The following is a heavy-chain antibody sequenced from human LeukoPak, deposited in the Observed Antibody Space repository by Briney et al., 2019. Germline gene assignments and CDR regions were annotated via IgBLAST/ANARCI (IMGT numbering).Heavy chain of an antibody. CDR2: ISGSGGST. V-gene: IGHV3-23*01. Sequence: PGGSLRLSCAASGFTFSSYAMSWVRQAPGKGLEWVSAISGSGGSTYYADSVKGRFTISGDNSKNTLYLQMNSLRAEDTAVYYCAKAGLIQWLGDYWGQGTLVTVSS. J-gene: IGHJ4*02. CDR1: GFTFSSYA. CDR3: AKAGLIQWLGDY. D-gene: IGHD6-19*01.